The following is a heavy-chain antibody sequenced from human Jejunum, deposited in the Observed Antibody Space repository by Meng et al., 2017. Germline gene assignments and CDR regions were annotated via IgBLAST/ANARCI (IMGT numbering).Heavy chain of an antibody. J-gene: IGHJ6*02. CDR3: ARPPDYGDYGYYGMDV. CDR1: GFTFSSYA. V-gene: IGHV3-23*01. Sequence: GESLKISCAASGFTFSSYAMTWVRQAPGKGLEWVSTISGSGGSTYYADSVKGRFTISRDNSKNTLYLQMNRLRVEDTAVYYCARPPDYGDYGYYGMDVWAQGTTVTVS. D-gene: IGHD4-17*01. CDR2: ISGSGGST.